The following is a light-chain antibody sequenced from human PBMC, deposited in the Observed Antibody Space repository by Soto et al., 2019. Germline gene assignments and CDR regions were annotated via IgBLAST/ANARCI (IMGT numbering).Light chain of an antibody. CDR3: QQFSSYPLT. CDR1: QTVRNNY. J-gene: IGKJ4*01. V-gene: IGKV3-20*01. Sequence: EFVLTQSPGTLSLSPGERATLSCRTSQTVRNNYLAWYQQKPGQAPKLLIYDASSRATGIPDRFSGGGSGTDFILTISSLEPEDFAVYYCQQFSSYPLTFGGGTKVDIK. CDR2: DAS.